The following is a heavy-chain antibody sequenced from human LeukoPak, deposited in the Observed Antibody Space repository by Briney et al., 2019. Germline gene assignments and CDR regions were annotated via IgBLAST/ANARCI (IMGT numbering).Heavy chain of an antibody. CDR2: INPSGGST. V-gene: IGHV1-46*01. CDR1: GYTFTSYY. D-gene: IGHD2-2*01. CDR3: AREPKDIAVVPAAMKLPFDY. J-gene: IGHJ4*02. Sequence: ASVKVSCKASGYTFTSYYMHWVRQAPGQGLEWMGIINPSGGSTSYAQKFQGRVTMTRDTSTSTVYMELSSLRSEDTAVYYCAREPKDIAVVPAAMKLPFDYWGQGTLVTVSS.